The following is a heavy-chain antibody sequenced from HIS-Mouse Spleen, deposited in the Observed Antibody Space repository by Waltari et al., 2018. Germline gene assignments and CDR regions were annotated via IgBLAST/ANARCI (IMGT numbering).Heavy chain of an antibody. CDR2: IYYSGST. V-gene: IGHV4-31*03. J-gene: IGHJ5*02. CDR3: ARSPYYDFWSGYSDNWFDP. Sequence: QVQLQESGPGLVKPSQTLSLTCTVSCGPTSSVGYYWSCIRPPPAQGLEWIGYIYYSGSTYYNTYLKSRVTISVDTSKNQFSLKLSSVTAADTAVYYCARSPYYDFWSGYSDNWFDPWGQGTLVTVSS. CDR1: CGPTSSVGYY. D-gene: IGHD3-3*01.